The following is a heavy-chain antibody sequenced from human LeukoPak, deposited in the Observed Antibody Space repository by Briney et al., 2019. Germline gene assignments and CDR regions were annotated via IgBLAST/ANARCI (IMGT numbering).Heavy chain of an antibody. V-gene: IGHV1-69*13. CDR2: IIPIFGTA. D-gene: IGHD2-2*01. Sequence: ASVKVSCKASGGTFSSYAISWVRQAPGQGLEWMGGIIPIFGTANYAQKFQGRVTITADESTSTAYMELCSLRSEDTAVYYCAISYCSSTSCYYYYGMDVWGQGTTVTVSS. CDR3: AISYCSSTSCYYYYGMDV. CDR1: GGTFSSYA. J-gene: IGHJ6*02.